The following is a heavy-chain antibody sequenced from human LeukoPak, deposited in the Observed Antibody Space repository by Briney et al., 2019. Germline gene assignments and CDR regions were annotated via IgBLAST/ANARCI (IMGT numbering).Heavy chain of an antibody. D-gene: IGHD3-3*01. V-gene: IGHV1-2*02. CDR3: ARESSITIFGVVMKWFDP. CDR2: INPNSGGT. CDR1: GYTFTGYY. Sequence: GASVKVSCKASGYTFTGYYIHWVRQAPGQGLEWMGWINPNSGGTNYQGRVTMTRDTSISTAYMDLSRLRSDDTAVYYCARESSITIFGVVMKWFDPWGQGTLVTVSS. J-gene: IGHJ5*02.